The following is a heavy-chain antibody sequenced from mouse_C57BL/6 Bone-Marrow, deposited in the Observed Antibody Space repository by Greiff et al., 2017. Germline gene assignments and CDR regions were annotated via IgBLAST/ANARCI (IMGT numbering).Heavy chain of an antibody. Sequence: VQLQQSGAELVRPGASVKLSCTASGFNIKDDYMHWVKQRPEQGLEWIGWIDPENGDTEYASKFQGKATITADTSSNTAYLQLSSLTSEDTAVYYCILYDGYYLFAYWGQGTLVTVSA. J-gene: IGHJ3*01. CDR1: GFNIKDDY. CDR3: ILYDGYYLFAY. V-gene: IGHV14-4*01. CDR2: IDPENGDT. D-gene: IGHD2-3*01.